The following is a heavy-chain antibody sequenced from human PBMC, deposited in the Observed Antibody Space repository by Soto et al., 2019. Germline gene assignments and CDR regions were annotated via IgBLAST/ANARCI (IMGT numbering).Heavy chain of an antibody. CDR1: GYTFTVYY. CDR2: INPNSGGT. CDR3: ARDFFHDFWSGYIPYNWFDP. J-gene: IGHJ5*02. Sequence: ASVKVSCKASGYTFTVYYMHCVLQSPLQWLDWMGWINPNSGGTNYAQKFQGRVTMTRDTSISTAYMELSRLRSDDTAVYYCARDFFHDFWSGYIPYNWFDPWGQGTLVTVSS. D-gene: IGHD3-3*01. V-gene: IGHV1-2*02.